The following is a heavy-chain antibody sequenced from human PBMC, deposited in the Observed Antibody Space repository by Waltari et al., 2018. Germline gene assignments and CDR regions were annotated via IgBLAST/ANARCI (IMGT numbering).Heavy chain of an antibody. J-gene: IGHJ4*02. CDR2: ISHTGKA. CDR1: DDSLNSRDFY. D-gene: IGHD4-17*01. CDR3: ARGGAAVTRPFDY. Sequence: QVELLESGPGLVKPSRTLFLTCTVSDDSLNSRDFYWNWIRQPPGQGLEFVGYISHTGKAYSNPDLKGRVSISMDTSKRQFSLKLNSVTAADTAVYYCARGGAAVTRPFDYWGPGTLVTVSS. V-gene: IGHV4-30-4*08.